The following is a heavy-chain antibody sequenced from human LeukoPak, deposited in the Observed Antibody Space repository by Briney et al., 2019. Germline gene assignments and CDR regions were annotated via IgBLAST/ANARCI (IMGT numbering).Heavy chain of an antibody. J-gene: IGHJ4*02. V-gene: IGHV3-33*01. CDR3: ARVGTTGGFDY. CDR2: IWYDGSNK. D-gene: IGHD4-17*01. CDR1: GFTFNTYG. Sequence: PGRSLRLSCAASGFTFNTYGMHWVRQAPGKGLEWVAVIWYDGSNKYYADSVKGRFTISRDNAKNSLYLQMNSLRDEDTAVYYCARVGTTGGFDYWGQGTLVTVSS.